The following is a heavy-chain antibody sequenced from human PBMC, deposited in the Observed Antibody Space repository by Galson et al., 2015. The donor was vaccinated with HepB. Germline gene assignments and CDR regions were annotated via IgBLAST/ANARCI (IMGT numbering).Heavy chain of an antibody. J-gene: IGHJ4*02. V-gene: IGHV3-48*01. Sequence: SLRLSCAASGFTFISFAMNWVRQAPGKGLEWVSYISGSGDTTYYADSVKGRFTISRDNSKNSLFLQMNSLRAQDTAVYYCAKDNGGYYPSDFDYWGQGTLVTVSS. CDR2: ISGSGDTT. CDR3: AKDNGGYYPSDFDY. CDR1: GFTFISFA. D-gene: IGHD3-22*01.